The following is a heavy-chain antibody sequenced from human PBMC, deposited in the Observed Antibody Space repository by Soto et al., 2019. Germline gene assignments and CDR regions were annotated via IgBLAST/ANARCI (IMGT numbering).Heavy chain of an antibody. Sequence: SETLSLTCAVYGGSFSGYYWSWIRQPPGRGLEWIGEINHSGSTNYNPSLKSRVTISVDTSKNQFSLKLSSVTAADTAVYYCARPDVKWSHAFDIWGQGTMVTVSS. CDR2: INHSGST. D-gene: IGHD1-26*01. V-gene: IGHV4-34*01. CDR3: ARPDVKWSHAFDI. J-gene: IGHJ3*02. CDR1: GGSFSGYY.